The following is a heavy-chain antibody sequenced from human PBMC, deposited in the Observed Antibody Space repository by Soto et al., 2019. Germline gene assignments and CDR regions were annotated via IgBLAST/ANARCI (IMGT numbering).Heavy chain of an antibody. CDR2: ISSSSSYI. CDR3: ARAPYCSGGSCPSFDP. Sequence: GGSLRLSCAASGFTFSSYSMNWVRQAPGKGLEWVSSISSSSSYIYYADSVKGRFTISRDNAKNSLYLQMNSLRAEDTAVYYCARAPYCSGGSCPSFDPWGQGTLVTVSS. J-gene: IGHJ5*02. V-gene: IGHV3-21*01. D-gene: IGHD2-15*01. CDR1: GFTFSSYS.